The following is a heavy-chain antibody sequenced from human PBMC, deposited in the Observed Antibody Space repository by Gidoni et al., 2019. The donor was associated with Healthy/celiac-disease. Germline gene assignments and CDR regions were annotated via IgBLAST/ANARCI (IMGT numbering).Heavy chain of an antibody. D-gene: IGHD3-10*01. J-gene: IGHJ4*02. Sequence: QVQLQESGPGLVKPSETLSLTCTVPGGPISSYYWSWIRQPPGKGLEWIGYIYYSGSTNYNPSLKSRVTISVDTSKNQFSLKLSSVTAADTAVYYCASVRYYYGSGTPLEVDYWGQGTLVTVSS. CDR1: GGPISSYY. V-gene: IGHV4-59*01. CDR2: IYYSGST. CDR3: ASVRYYYGSGTPLEVDY.